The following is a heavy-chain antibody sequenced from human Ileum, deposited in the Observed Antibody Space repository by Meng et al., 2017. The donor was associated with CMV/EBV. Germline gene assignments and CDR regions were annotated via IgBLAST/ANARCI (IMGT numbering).Heavy chain of an antibody. V-gene: IGHV1-18*04. Sequence: QVHLWQSGAEVKNIGASVKVSCKASGYTFSSYSFSWVRQAPGQGLEWMGWISAYNGDIKYAQKFRDRVTMTTDTSTSTAYMDLRGLRSDDTAVYYCARDHASSSQLLDYWGQGTLVTVSS. D-gene: IGHD6-6*01. CDR2: ISAYNGDI. J-gene: IGHJ4*02. CDR1: GYTFSSYS. CDR3: ARDHASSSQLLDY.